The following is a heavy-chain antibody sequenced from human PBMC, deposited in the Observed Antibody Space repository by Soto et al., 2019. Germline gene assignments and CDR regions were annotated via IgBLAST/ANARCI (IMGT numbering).Heavy chain of an antibody. Sequence: EVQLVESGGGLVQPGGSLRLSCAASGFTFSSYWMSWVRQAPGKGLEWVANIKQDGSEKYYVDSVKGRFTISRDNAKNSLYLQMNSLRAEYTAVYYCARARGSGWYWGAFDPWGQGTLVTVSS. J-gene: IGHJ5*02. CDR2: IKQDGSEK. CDR1: GFTFSSYW. V-gene: IGHV3-7*03. D-gene: IGHD6-19*01. CDR3: ARARGSGWYWGAFDP.